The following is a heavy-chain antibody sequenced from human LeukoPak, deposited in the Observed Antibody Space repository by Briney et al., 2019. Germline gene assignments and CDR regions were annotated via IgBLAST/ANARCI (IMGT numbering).Heavy chain of an antibody. Sequence: SETLSLTCTVSDGSISSYYWSWIRQPPGKGLEWIGYIYYSGSTNYNPSLKSRVTISVDTSKNQFSLKLSSVTAADTAVYYCARAPRDSSGWYPFDYWGQGTLVTVSS. CDR1: DGSISSYY. D-gene: IGHD6-19*01. J-gene: IGHJ4*02. CDR2: IYYSGST. CDR3: ARAPRDSSGWYPFDY. V-gene: IGHV4-59*01.